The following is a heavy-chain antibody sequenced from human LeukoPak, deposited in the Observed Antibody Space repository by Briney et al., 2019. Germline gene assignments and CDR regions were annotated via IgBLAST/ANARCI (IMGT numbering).Heavy chain of an antibody. V-gene: IGHV3-53*01. Sequence: PGGSLRLSCAASGFTVSSNYMSWVRQAPGKGLEWVSVIYSGGSTYYADSVKGRFTISRDNSRNTLYLQMNSLRAEDTAVYYCARGDSSSRRVFDYWGQGTLVTVSS. J-gene: IGHJ4*02. CDR1: GFTVSSNY. CDR3: ARGDSSSRRVFDY. D-gene: IGHD6-13*01. CDR2: IYSGGST.